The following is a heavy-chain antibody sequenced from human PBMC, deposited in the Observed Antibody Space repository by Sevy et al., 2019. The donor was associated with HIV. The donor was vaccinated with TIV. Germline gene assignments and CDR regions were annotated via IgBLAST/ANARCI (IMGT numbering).Heavy chain of an antibody. J-gene: IGHJ4*02. D-gene: IGHD2-21*01. CDR1: GGSISSYY. V-gene: IGHV4-59*01. Sequence: SETLSLTCSVSGGSISSYYWNWIRQPPGKGLERIGYIYSSRSTNYNPSLKSRVTISVDMSKNQFSLKLSSVTAADTAVYYCARSHLAFCGGDCFSPYYFDSWGQGTLVTVSS. CDR3: ARSHLAFCGGDCFSPYYFDS. CDR2: IYSSRST.